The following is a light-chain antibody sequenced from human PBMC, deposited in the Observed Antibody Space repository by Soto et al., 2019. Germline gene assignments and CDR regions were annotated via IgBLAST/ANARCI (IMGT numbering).Light chain of an antibody. CDR1: CSFRGA. J-gene: IGKJ5*01. CDR3: QQRHIRPIT. V-gene: IGKV3D-11*02. CDR2: DSY. Sequence: VLTSFPVDLYLSSGATAXLSSRASCSFRGALAWYHKKSGQAPRLXXYDSYNRAHGSPPRFSGSGPGTDFTLTIISLEPEDSAVDYCQQRHIRPITFGQGTRLDIK.